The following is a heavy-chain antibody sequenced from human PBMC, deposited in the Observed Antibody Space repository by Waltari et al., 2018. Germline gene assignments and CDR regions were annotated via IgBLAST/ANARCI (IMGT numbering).Heavy chain of an antibody. CDR1: GFTFSSYD. CDR3: AKSAYGSGSYINY. D-gene: IGHD3-10*01. J-gene: IGHJ4*02. CDR2: ISGSGGST. V-gene: IGHV3-23*01. Sequence: EVQLLESGGGLVQPGESLRLSCAASGFTFSSYDMSWVRQAPGKGLEWVSAISGSGGSTYYADSVKGRFTISRDNSKNTLYLQMNSLRAEDTAVYYCAKSAYGSGSYINYWGQGTLVTVSS.